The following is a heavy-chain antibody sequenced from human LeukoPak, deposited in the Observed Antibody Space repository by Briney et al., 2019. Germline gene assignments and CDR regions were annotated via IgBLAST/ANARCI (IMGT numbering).Heavy chain of an antibody. V-gene: IGHV4-38-2*02. CDR1: GYSISSGYF. CDR2: IFHTGST. Sequence: SETLSLTCNVSGYSISSGYFWGWIRQPPGKGLEWIGCIFHTGSTYYNPSLKSRVTISVDTSKNQFSLKLSSVTAADTAVYYCARGVARSSKFHFSYYFDYWGQGTLVTVSS. J-gene: IGHJ4*02. CDR3: ARGVARSSKFHFSYYFDY. D-gene: IGHD6-6*01.